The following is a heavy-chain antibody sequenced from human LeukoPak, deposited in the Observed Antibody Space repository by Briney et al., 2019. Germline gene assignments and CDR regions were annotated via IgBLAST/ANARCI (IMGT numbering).Heavy chain of an antibody. Sequence: ASVKVSCKASGYTFTSYGISGVRQAPGQGLEWMGWISAYNGNTNYAQKLQGRVTMTTDTSTSTAYMELRSLRSDDTAVYYCARVGCGGDCYPTIYYYYGMDVWGQGTTVTVSS. CDR2: ISAYNGNT. CDR1: GYTFTSYG. CDR3: ARVGCGGDCYPTIYYYYGMDV. J-gene: IGHJ6*02. V-gene: IGHV1-18*01. D-gene: IGHD2-21*02.